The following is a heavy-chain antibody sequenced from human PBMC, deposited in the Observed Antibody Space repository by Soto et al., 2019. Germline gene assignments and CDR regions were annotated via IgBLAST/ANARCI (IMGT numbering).Heavy chain of an antibody. CDR3: AIPHYDFCSGLYY. CDR2: INPNSGGT. J-gene: IGHJ4*02. CDR1: GYTFTGYY. Sequence: GASVKVSCKASGYTFTGYYMHWVRQAPGQGLEWMGWINPNSGGTNYAQKFQGRVTMTRDTSISTAYMELSRLRSDDTAVYYCAIPHYDFCSGLYYWGQGTLVTVSS. D-gene: IGHD3-3*01. V-gene: IGHV1-2*02.